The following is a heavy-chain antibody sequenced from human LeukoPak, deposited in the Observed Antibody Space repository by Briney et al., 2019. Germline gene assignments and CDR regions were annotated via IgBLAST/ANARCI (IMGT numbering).Heavy chain of an antibody. J-gene: IGHJ4*02. CDR1: GYTFTGYY. V-gene: IGHV1-2*02. D-gene: IGHD3-10*01. Sequence: ASVKVSCKASGYTFTGYYMHWVRQAPGQGLEWMGWINPNSGGTNYAQKFQGRVTMTRDTSISTAYMELSRLRSDDTAVYYCARNYYYGSGSYYFWTYWGQGTLVTVSS. CDR2: INPNSGGT. CDR3: ARNYYYGSGSYYFWTY.